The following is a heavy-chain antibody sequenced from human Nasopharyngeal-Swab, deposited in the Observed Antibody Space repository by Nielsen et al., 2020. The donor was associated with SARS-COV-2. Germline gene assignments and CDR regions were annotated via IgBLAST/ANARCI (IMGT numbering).Heavy chain of an antibody. CDR3: AGGYCSGGSCYPPEGY. V-gene: IGHV1-58*01. J-gene: IGHJ4*02. D-gene: IGHD2-15*01. Sequence: SVKVSCKASGFTFTSSAVQWVRQARGQRLEWIGWIVVGSGNTNYAQKFQERVTITRDMPTSTAYMELSSLRSEDTAVYYCAGGYCSGGSCYPPEGYWGQGTLVTVSS. CDR1: GFTFTSSA. CDR2: IVVGSGNT.